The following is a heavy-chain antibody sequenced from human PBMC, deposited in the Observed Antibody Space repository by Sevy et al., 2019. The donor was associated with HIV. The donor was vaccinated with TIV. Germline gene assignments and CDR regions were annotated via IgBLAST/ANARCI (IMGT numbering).Heavy chain of an antibody. J-gene: IGHJ6*02. CDR1: GFIISSYG. Sequence: GGSLRLSCAASGFIISSYGMSWVRQAPGKGLEWVSAISGRGDSTYYADSVKGRFTISRDTSKNTLFLQMNSLRVEDTAVYFCAKDTVRGYQVGGSGMDVWGLGTTVTVSS. D-gene: IGHD3-10*01. CDR2: ISGRGDST. V-gene: IGHV3-23*01. CDR3: AKDTVRGYQVGGSGMDV.